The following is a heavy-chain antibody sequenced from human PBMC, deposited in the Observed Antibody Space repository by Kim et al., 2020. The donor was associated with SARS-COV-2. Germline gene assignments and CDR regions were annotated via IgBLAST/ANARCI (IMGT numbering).Heavy chain of an antibody. J-gene: IGHJ5*01. Sequence: SETLSHTCNVSGDSMSSYYWCWIRHVPAKGLEWVGYIFYDGSTKYNPSLKSRGTLSLYTSRNQFSLHLTSVIDADTAASDCSSAGGRASWHQFDYWDHG. CDR1: GDSMSSYY. CDR3: SSAGGRASWHQFDY. CDR2: IFYDGST. V-gene: IGHV4-59*01. D-gene: IGHD3-10*01.